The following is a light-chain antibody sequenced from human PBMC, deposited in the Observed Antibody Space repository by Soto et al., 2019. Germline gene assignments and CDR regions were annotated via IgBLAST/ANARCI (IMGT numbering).Light chain of an antibody. Sequence: EIVLTQSPDTLSLYPGERATLSCRASQRVSNNWLAWYQQKPGQAPRLLIYGASSRPGGIPDKFSGSGSGTDFTLTINRLEPEDFAVYYCQQYATSPYNFAQGTKLEI. V-gene: IGKV3-20*01. CDR2: GAS. CDR3: QQYATSPYN. CDR1: QRVSNNW. J-gene: IGKJ2*01.